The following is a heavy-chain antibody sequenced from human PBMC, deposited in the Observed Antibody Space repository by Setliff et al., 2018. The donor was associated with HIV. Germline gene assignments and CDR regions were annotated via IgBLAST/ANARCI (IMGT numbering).Heavy chain of an antibody. D-gene: IGHD6-19*01. CDR2: ISWDGGNT. CDR3: AKAPYSSGPLDY. Sequence: PGGSLRLSCAASGFTFDDYTMHWVRQAPGKGLEWVSLISWDGGNTYYADSVKGRFTISRDNSKNSLYLQMNSLRTEDTALYYCAKAPYSSGPLDYWGQGTLVTVPQ. J-gene: IGHJ4*02. CDR1: GFTFDDYT. V-gene: IGHV3-43*01.